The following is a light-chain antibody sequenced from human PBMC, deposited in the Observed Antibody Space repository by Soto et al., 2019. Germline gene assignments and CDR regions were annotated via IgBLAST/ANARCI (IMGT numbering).Light chain of an antibody. CDR1: QSISNDY. CDR3: HQYVTSPYT. J-gene: IGKJ2*01. V-gene: IGKV3-20*01. CDR2: RAS. Sequence: EIVLTQSPGTLSLSPGERATLSCRASQSISNDYLAWYQQKPGQTPRLHIYRASSRATGIPDRFSGSGSGTDFTLTISRLEPEDFAVYYCHQYVTSPYTFGQGTKLEIK.